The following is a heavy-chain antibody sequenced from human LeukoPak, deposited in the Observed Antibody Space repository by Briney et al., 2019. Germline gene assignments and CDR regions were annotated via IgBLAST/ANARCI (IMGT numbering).Heavy chain of an antibody. J-gene: IGHJ4*02. CDR2: ISYDGSNK. CDR3: ARDGRQWLVRGYFDY. Sequence: PGGSLRLSCAASGFTFSSYAMHWVRQAPGKGLEWVAVISYDGSNKYYADSVKGRFTISRDNSKNTLYLQMNSLRAEGTAVYYCARDGRQWLVRGYFDYWGQGTLVTVSS. CDR1: GFTFSSYA. V-gene: IGHV3-30-3*01. D-gene: IGHD6-19*01.